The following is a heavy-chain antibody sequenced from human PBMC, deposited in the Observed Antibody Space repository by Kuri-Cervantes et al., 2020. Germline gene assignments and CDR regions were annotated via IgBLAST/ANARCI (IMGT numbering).Heavy chain of an antibody. V-gene: IGHV4-34*01. Sequence: ESLKISCAASGFTFSSYAMNWVRQAPGKGLEWIGEINHSGSTNYNPSLKSRVTISVDTSKNQFSLKLSSVTAADTAVYYCAKDRGDYYDFWSGFDYWGQGTLVTVSS. CDR1: GFTFSSYA. CDR3: AKDRGDYYDFWSGFDY. D-gene: IGHD3-3*01. CDR2: INHSGST. J-gene: IGHJ4*02.